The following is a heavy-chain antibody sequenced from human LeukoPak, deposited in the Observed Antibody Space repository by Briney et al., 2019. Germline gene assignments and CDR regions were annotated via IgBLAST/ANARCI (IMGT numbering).Heavy chain of an antibody. D-gene: IGHD3-10*01. J-gene: IGHJ4*02. Sequence: GRSLRPSCAASGFTFSSYAMHWVRQAPGKGLEWVAVISYDGSNKYYAGSVKGRFTISRDNSKNTLYLQMNSLRAEDTAVYYCARDNRMVRGGGYFDYWGQGTLVTVSS. CDR3: ARDNRMVRGGGYFDY. CDR1: GFTFSSYA. CDR2: ISYDGSNK. V-gene: IGHV3-30*04.